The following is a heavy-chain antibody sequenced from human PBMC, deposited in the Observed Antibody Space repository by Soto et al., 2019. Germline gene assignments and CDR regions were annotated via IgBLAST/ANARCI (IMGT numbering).Heavy chain of an antibody. V-gene: IGHV4-30-4*01. CDR3: AREYGDFYFDY. J-gene: IGHJ4*02. CDR1: GGSINNVDYY. Sequence: TLSLTCSVSGGSINNVDYYWSWIRQPPGKGLEWIGYIFYSGSTYYNPSLKSRVTISVDTSKNQFSLKLSSVTAADTAVYYCAREYGDFYFDYWGQGTLVTVSS. CDR2: IFYSGST. D-gene: IGHD4-17*01.